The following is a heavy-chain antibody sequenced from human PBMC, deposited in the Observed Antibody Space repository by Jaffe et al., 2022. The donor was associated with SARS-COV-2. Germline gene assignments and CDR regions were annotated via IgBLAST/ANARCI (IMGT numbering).Heavy chain of an antibody. J-gene: IGHJ4*02. CDR2: IKPDGSGK. CDR1: GFTSTGFW. V-gene: IGHV3-7*01. CDR3: ARIFCGTGGCYYDY. Sequence: EVQLVESGGGLVQPGGSLRLSCVASGFTSTGFWMSWVRQAPGKGLEWVANIKPDGSGKYYVDSVRARFTISRDNAKNSLYLQMNSLRAEDTATYFCARIFCGTGGCYYDYWGQGILVTVSP. D-gene: IGHD2-8*02.